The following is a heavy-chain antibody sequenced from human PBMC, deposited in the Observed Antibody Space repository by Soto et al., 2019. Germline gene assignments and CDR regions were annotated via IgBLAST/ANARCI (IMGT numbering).Heavy chain of an antibody. CDR3: ETGRITIFGVVIT. D-gene: IGHD3-3*01. V-gene: IGHV3-23*01. CDR1: GFTFSSYA. J-gene: IGHJ5*02. Sequence: EVQLLESGGGLVQPGGSLRLSCAASGFTFSSYAMSWVRQAPGKGLEWVSAISGSGGSTYYADSVKGRFTISRDNSKNPMYLQMNSLRAEDTAVYYCETGRITIFGVVITWGQGTLVTVSS. CDR2: ISGSGGST.